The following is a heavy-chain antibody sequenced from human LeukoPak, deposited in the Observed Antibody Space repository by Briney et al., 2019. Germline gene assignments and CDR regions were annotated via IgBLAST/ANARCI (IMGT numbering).Heavy chain of an antibody. V-gene: IGHV1-69*13. CDR3: ARRSSGYYSWFDP. CDR2: IIPIFGTA. CDR1: GGTFSSYA. D-gene: IGHD3-22*01. J-gene: IGHJ5*02. Sequence: ASVKVSCKASGGTFSSYAISWVRQAPGQGLEWMGGIIPIFGTANYAQKFQGRVTITADESTSTAYMELSSLRSEDTAVYYCARRSSGYYSWFDPWGQGTLVTVSS.